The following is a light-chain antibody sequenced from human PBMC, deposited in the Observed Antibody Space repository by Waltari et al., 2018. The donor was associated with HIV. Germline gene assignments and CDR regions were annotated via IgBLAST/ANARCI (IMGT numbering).Light chain of an antibody. V-gene: IGLV2-14*01. CDR1: NVDVGAFKF. CDR3: TSYTSGSVL. J-gene: IGLJ2*01. Sequence: QSALTQPASVSGSPGQSITISCTGINVDVGAFKFVSWYQHHPGKAPKLIIYEVHNRPSGVSDCFSGSKSGNSASLTISGLQTADEADYYCTSYTSGSVLFGGGTNLTVL. CDR2: EVH.